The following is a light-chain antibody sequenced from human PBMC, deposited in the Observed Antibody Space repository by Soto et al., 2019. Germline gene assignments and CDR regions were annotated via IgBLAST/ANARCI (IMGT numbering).Light chain of an antibody. V-gene: IGLV3-1*01. CDR2: QDN. Sequence: SYELTQPPSVSVSPGQTASITCSGDKLGDKYACWYQQKPGQSPVLVIYQDNKRPSGIPERISGSNSGNTATLTISGTQAMDEADYYCQAWDGSTAVFGGGTKFTVL. J-gene: IGLJ2*01. CDR3: QAWDGSTAV. CDR1: KLGDKY.